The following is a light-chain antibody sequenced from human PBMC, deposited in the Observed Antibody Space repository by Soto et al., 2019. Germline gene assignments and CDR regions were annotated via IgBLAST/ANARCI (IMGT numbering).Light chain of an antibody. J-gene: IGKJ2*02. CDR2: AAS. CDR3: QHAGT. V-gene: IGKV1-39*01. CDR1: QVINTY. Sequence: DIQMTQSPSSLSASVGDRVTITCRASQVINTYLNWYQQQPGKAPKLLVYAASTLNSGVPSRFSASGSGADFALTISSLQPEDFATYYGQHAGTFGQGTRVDLK.